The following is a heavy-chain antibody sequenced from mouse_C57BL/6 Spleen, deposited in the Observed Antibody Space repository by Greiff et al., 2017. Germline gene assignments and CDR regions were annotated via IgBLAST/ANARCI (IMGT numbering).Heavy chain of an antibody. CDR1: GFNIKNTY. V-gene: IGHV14-3*01. D-gene: IGHD1-1*01. Sequence: EVQLQQSVAELVRPGASVKLSCTASGFNIKNTYMPWVKQRPEQGLEWIGRIDPANGNTKYAPKFQGKATITADTSSNTAYLQLSSLTSEDTAIYYCARGYYGSSSDVWGTGTTVTVSS. J-gene: IGHJ1*03. CDR3: ARGYYGSSSDV. CDR2: IDPANGNT.